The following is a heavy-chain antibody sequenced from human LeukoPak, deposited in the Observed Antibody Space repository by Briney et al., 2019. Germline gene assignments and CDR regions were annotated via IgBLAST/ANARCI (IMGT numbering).Heavy chain of an antibody. D-gene: IGHD7-27*01. V-gene: IGHV3-74*01. J-gene: IGHJ6*02. CDR2: INSDGSST. Sequence: GGSLRLSCAASGFTFSSSWMHWFRQAPGKGLVWVSRINSDGSSTNYADSVKGRFTISRDNAENTLHLQMNSLRAEDTAVYYCATLGGVDVWGQGTTVTVSS. CDR3: ATLGGVDV. CDR1: GFTFSSSW.